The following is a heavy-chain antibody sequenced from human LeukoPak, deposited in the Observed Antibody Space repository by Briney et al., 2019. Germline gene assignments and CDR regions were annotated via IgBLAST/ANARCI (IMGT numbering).Heavy chain of an antibody. CDR3: ARAPFASIAVADYFDY. CDR2: INWNGGST. Sequence: EGSLRLSCAASGFTFDDYGMSWVRQAPGKGLEWVSGINWNGGSTGYAYSVKGRFTISRDNAKNSLYLQMNSLRAEDTALYYCARAPFASIAVADYFDYWGQGTLVTVSS. J-gene: IGHJ4*02. V-gene: IGHV3-20*04. D-gene: IGHD6-19*01. CDR1: GFTFDDYG.